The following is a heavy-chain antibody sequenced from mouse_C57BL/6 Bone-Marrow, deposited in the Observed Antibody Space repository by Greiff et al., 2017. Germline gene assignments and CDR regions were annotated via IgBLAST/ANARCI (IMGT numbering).Heavy chain of an antibody. Sequence: EVQLQQSGPVLVKPGASVKMSCKASGYTFTDYYMNWVKQSHGKSLEWIGVINPYNGGTSYNQKFKGKATLTVDKSSSTAYMELNSLTSEDAVDYYCARSRKPSLRRGFDYWGQGTTLTVSS. J-gene: IGHJ2*01. CDR1: GYTFTDYY. V-gene: IGHV1-19*01. CDR3: ARSRKPSLRRGFDY. D-gene: IGHD2-12*01. CDR2: INPYNGGT.